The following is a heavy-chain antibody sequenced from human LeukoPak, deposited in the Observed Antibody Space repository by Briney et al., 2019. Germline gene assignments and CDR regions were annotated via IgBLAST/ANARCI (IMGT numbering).Heavy chain of an antibody. V-gene: IGHV3-21*01. Sequence: PGGSLTLSCAASGCTFSSYSMNWVRQVPGKGLEWVSSISSSGSYIYYADSVKVRCTTSRDNPKHSLYLQINSLRAEDTAVYYCARDLRGVVTGTSGYWGQGTLLTVSS. CDR3: ARDLRGVVTGTSGY. D-gene: IGHD3-10*01. CDR1: GCTFSSYS. CDR2: ISSSGSYI. J-gene: IGHJ4*02.